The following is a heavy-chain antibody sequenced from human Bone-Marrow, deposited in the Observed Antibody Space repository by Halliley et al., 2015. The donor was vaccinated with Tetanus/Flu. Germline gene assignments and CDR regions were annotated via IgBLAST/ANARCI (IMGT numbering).Heavy chain of an antibody. V-gene: IGHV3-48*01. D-gene: IGHD3-10*01. CDR3: ARSTWHYFDS. Sequence: GLGWVSDISSIGSDIYYADSMKGRFTVSRDNAKKPLYLHVASLRGVDTAVLHCARSTWHYFDSWGRGTLVTVYS. CDR2: ISSIGSDI. J-gene: IGHJ4*01.